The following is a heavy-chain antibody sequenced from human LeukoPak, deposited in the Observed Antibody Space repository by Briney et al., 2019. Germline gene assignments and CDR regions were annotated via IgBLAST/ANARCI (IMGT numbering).Heavy chain of an antibody. CDR3: AKDRRTMAQYYYCGLEV. Sequence: GGSLRLSCAASGFTLCSQRMNWVRQAPGKGLEWVSSISSSSSYIYYADSVKGRFTISRDNDTNSLYLQKNSLRAEDTAVYYCAKDRRTMAQYYYCGLEVSGQAGKLSVSS. J-gene: IGHJ6*02. CDR2: ISSSSSYI. CDR1: GFTLCSQR. D-gene: IGHD3-10*01. V-gene: IGHV3-21*01.